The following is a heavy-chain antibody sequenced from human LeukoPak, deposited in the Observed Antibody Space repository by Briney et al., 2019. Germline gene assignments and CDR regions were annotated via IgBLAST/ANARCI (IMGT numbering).Heavy chain of an antibody. CDR2: ISGSGGST. J-gene: IGHJ4*02. D-gene: IGHD3-22*01. CDR1: GFTFSSYA. Sequence: GGSLRLSCAASGFTFSSYAMSWVRQAPGKGLEWVSAISGSGGSTYYADSVKGRFTISRDNSKNTLYLQMNSLRAEDTAVYYCAPRPAYYDSSGYPNFDYWGQGTLVTVSS. CDR3: APRPAYYDSSGYPNFDY. V-gene: IGHV3-23*01.